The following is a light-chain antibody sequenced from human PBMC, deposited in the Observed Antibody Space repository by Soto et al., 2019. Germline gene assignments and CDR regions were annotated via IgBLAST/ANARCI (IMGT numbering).Light chain of an antibody. Sequence: EIVLTHSPGTLSFSPGERATLSCRAIQSVTSNYLAWYQQKPGQAPRLLISGASSRAAGISDKFSGSGSGTDFTLTISRLEPEDFAVYYCQQRNIWPPVTFGQGTRLEIK. V-gene: IGKV3D-20*02. J-gene: IGKJ5*01. CDR3: QQRNIWPPVT. CDR1: QSVTSNY. CDR2: GAS.